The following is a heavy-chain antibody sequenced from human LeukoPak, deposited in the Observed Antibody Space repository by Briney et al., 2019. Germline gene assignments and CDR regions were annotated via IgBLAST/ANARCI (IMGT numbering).Heavy chain of an antibody. CDR2: IYYSGST. J-gene: IGHJ4*02. Sequence: SETLSLTCAVSGGSIRGYYWSWIRQPPGKGLEWIGYIYYSGSTNYNPSLKSRVTISVDTSKNQFSLKLSAVTAADTAVYYCARHEFDSGSLPYFDYWGQGILVTVSS. CDR1: GGSIRGYY. V-gene: IGHV4-59*08. CDR3: ARHEFDSGSLPYFDY. D-gene: IGHD3-10*01.